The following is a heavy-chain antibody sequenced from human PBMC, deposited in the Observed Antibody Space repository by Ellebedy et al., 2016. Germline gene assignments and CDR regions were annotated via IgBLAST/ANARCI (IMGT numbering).Heavy chain of an antibody. J-gene: IGHJ4*02. V-gene: IGHV4-59*08. CDR2: IYYSGST. D-gene: IGHD6-19*01. CDR3: ARADETSDSSGWDNFDH. CDR1: GGSISSYY. Sequence: SETLSLTCTVSGGSISSYYWSWIRQPPGKGLEWIGYIYYSGSTNYNPSLKSRVTISVDTSKNQFSLKLSSVTAADTAVYYCARADETSDSSGWDNFDHWGQGTLVTISS.